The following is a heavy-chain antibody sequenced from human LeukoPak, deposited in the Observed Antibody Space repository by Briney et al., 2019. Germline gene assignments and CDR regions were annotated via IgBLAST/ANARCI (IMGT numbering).Heavy chain of an antibody. J-gene: IGHJ4*02. CDR3: ARGRHPSHYDSSGYIDY. Sequence: MPSETLSLTCAVYGGSFSGYYWSWIRQPPGKGLEWIGEINHSGSTNYNPSLKSRVTISVDTSKNQFSLKLSSVTAADTAVYYCARGRHPSHYDSSGYIDYWGQGTLVTVSS. CDR1: GGSFSGYY. V-gene: IGHV4-34*01. D-gene: IGHD3-22*01. CDR2: INHSGST.